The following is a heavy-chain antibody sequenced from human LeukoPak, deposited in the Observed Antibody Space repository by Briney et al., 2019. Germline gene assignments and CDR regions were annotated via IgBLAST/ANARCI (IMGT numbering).Heavy chain of an antibody. CDR1: GITFSSYA. D-gene: IGHD1-26*01. J-gene: IGHJ4*02. V-gene: IGHV3-23*01. CDR2: MSGSGDRI. CDR3: AKLPPKWGYFDY. Sequence: PGGSLRLSCAASGITFSSYAMSWVRQAPGKGLEWVSIMSGSGDRIYYADSVKGRFTISRDNSKNTLYLQMYSLRAEDTAVYYCAKLPPKWGYFDYWGQGTLVTVSS.